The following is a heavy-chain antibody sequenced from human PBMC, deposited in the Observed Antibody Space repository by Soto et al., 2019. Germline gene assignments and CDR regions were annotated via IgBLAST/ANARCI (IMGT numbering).Heavy chain of an antibody. J-gene: IGHJ3*02. CDR3: ARGRIVASIHDAFEI. CDR1: GYDFTSYG. D-gene: IGHD2-21*01. V-gene: IGHV1-18*01. CDR2: ISAYNGKR. Sequence: QGQLLQSGDEVKKPGASVRVSCRASGYDFTSYGISWVRQAPGQGLEWVSWISAYNGKRDTAQKFQGRVTMNLDTSTDTAHMELGDLTSADTAVYYCARGRIVASIHDAFEIWGQGTMVAVSS.